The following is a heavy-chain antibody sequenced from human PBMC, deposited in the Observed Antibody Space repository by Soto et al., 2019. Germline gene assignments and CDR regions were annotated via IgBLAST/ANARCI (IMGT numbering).Heavy chain of an antibody. V-gene: IGHV1-69*12. J-gene: IGHJ6*02. CDR1: GGTFSSYA. D-gene: IGHD2-2*01. Sequence: QVQLVQSGAEVKKPGSSVKVSCKASGGTFSSYAISWVRQAPGQGLEWMGGIIPIFGTADYAQKFQGRVTITEDESTSTAYMEQSSLRSEDTAVYYCASHSHLRGYCISTSCYGYYYGMDVWGQGTTVTVSS. CDR2: IIPIFGTA. CDR3: ASHSHLRGYCISTSCYGYYYGMDV.